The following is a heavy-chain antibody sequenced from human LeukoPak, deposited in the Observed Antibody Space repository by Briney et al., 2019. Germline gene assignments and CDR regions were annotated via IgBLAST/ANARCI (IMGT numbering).Heavy chain of an antibody. D-gene: IGHD6-6*01. J-gene: IGHJ5*02. CDR1: GYTFTNYG. V-gene: IGHV1-18*01. CDR3: ARAEYSSSSDPQNWFDP. Sequence: ASVKVSCKASGYTFTNYGISWVRKAPGQGLEWMGWISAYNGNTNYAQKLQDRVTMTTDTSTGTAYMELRSLRSDDTAVYYCARAEYSSSSDPQNWFDPWGQGTLVTVSS. CDR2: ISAYNGNT.